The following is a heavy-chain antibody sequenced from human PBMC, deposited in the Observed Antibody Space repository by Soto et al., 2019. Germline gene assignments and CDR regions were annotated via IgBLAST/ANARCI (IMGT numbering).Heavy chain of an antibody. Sequence: QVQLVESGGGVVQPGRSLRLSCAASGFTFSSHAMHWVPQAPGTGLEWVAVIWYDGSKKYYADSVKGRFTVARDDSKNTLSLQMNSLRVEDTAVYYCARDPGYSGFDFDYWGQGTLVTVSS. V-gene: IGHV3-33*01. CDR3: ARDPGYSGFDFDY. D-gene: IGHD5-12*01. J-gene: IGHJ4*02. CDR1: GFTFSSHA. CDR2: IWYDGSKK.